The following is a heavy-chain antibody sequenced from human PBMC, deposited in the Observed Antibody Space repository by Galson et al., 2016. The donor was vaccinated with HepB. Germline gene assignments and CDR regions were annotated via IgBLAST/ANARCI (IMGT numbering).Heavy chain of an antibody. Sequence: SETLSLTCTVSGASISSSSYSWGWIRQPPGKGLEWIAGISYSGSTTYYNPSLKSRVTISIDTSKNQFSLKLNSVTAADTAVYYCARVPASTRFDYWGQGTLVTVSS. V-gene: IGHV4-39*07. J-gene: IGHJ4*02. CDR3: ARVPASTRFDY. CDR2: ISYSGSTT. D-gene: IGHD3-3*02. CDR1: GASISSSSYS.